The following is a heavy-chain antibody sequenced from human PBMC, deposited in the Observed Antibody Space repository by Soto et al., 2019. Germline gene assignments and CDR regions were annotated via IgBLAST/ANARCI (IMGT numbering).Heavy chain of an antibody. D-gene: IGHD3-3*01. V-gene: IGHV4-30-4*01. CDR1: GGSISSGDYY. J-gene: IGHJ4*02. Sequence: QVQLQESGPGLVKPSQTLSLTCTVSGGSISSGDYYWSWIRQPPGKGLEGIGYIYYSGSTYYNPSLKSRVTISVDTSKNQFSLKLSSATAADTAVYYCASWLVGVVTPPFDYWGQGTLVTVSS. CDR3: ASWLVGVVTPPFDY. CDR2: IYYSGST.